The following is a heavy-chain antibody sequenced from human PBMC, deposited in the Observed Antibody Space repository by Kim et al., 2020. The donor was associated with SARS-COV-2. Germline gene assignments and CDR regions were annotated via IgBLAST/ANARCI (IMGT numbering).Heavy chain of an antibody. J-gene: IGHJ4*02. V-gene: IGHV3-9*01. Sequence: LSLTCAASGFPFGDFAMHWVRQAPGKGLEWVSSISWNSGNIKYVGSVKGRFTISRDNANNFLYLQMHSLRAEDTALYYCAKDNFGVLDYWGRGTLVTVSS. CDR2: ISWNSGNI. CDR1: GFPFGDFA. CDR3: AKDNFGVLDY. D-gene: IGHD4-17*01.